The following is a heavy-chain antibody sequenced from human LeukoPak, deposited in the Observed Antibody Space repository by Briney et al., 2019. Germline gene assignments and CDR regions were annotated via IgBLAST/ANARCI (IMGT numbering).Heavy chain of an antibody. CDR2: ISGSGGST. V-gene: IGHV3-23*01. Sequence: GGSLRLSCAASGFTFNSYAMSWVRQAPGKGLEWVSAISGSGGSTYYADSVKGRFIISRDISKNTLYLQMNSLRAEDSALYYCARGGRGSAAVVALRSFDIWGQGTMVTVSS. J-gene: IGHJ3*02. D-gene: IGHD3-22*01. CDR3: ARGGRGSAAVVALRSFDI. CDR1: GFTFNSYA.